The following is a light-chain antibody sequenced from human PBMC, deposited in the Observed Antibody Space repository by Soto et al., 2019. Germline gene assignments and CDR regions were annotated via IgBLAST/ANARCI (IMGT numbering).Light chain of an antibody. CDR1: QSISTY. Sequence: DIQMTQSPSSLSASVGDRVTITCRASQSISTYLHWYQQKPGKAPNLLIYAASTLQSGVPSRFSGSGSGTDFTLTISSLQPEDFATYFCQHRYSTPLTFGGGTKADIK. CDR3: QHRYSTPLT. V-gene: IGKV1-39*01. CDR2: AAS. J-gene: IGKJ4*01.